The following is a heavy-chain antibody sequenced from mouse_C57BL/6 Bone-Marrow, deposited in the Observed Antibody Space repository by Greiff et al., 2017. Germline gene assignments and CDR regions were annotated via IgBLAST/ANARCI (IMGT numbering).Heavy chain of an antibody. J-gene: IGHJ2*01. V-gene: IGHV1-15*01. CDR3: TRSMHNFDY. CDR1: GYKFTDYE. D-gene: IGHD6-5*01. CDR2: IDPETGGT. Sequence: QVQLQQSGAELVRPGASVTLSCKASGYKFTDYEMHWVKQTPVHGLEWIGAIDPETGGTAYNQKFKGKAILTADKSSSTAYMELRSLTSEDSAVYYVTRSMHNFDYWGQGTTLTVSS.